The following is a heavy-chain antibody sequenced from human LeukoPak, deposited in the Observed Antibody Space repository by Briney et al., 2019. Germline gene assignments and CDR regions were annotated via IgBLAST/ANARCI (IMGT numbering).Heavy chain of an antibody. CDR3: ARGSYGPGGYYYMDV. J-gene: IGHJ6*03. CDR1: GYTFTGYY. V-gene: IGHV1-2*02. Sequence: ASVKVSCKASGYTFTGYYMHWVRQAPGQGLEWMGWINPNSGGTNYAQKFQGRVTMTRDTSISTAYMELSRLRSDDTAVYYCARGSYGPGGYYYMDVGGKGTRVTVSS. CDR2: INPNSGGT. D-gene: IGHD3-10*01.